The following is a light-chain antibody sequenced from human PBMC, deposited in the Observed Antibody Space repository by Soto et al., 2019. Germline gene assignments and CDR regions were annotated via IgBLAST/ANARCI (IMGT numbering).Light chain of an antibody. V-gene: IGLV2-14*01. J-gene: IGLJ2*01. CDR3: SSYTTSNSVI. Sequence: QSAPTQPASVSGSPGQSITISCTGTSSDVGFYNYVSWYQQHPGKAPKLIIYEVSNRPSGVSDRFSGSKSGSTAYLTISGLQTEDEADYHCSSYTTSNSVIFGGGTKLTVL. CDR2: EVS. CDR1: SSDVGFYNY.